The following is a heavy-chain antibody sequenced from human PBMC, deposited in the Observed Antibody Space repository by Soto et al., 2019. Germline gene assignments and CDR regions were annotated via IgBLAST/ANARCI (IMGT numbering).Heavy chain of an antibody. CDR2: ISAHNGHT. CDR3: ARGRYGDY. CDR1: GYAFTTYG. D-gene: IGHD1-1*01. J-gene: IGHJ4*02. Sequence: QVHLVQSGAEVKKPGASVKVSCQGSGYAFTTYGITWVRQAPGQGLEWMGWISAHNGHTNYAQKLQGRVTVTRDTSTSTAYMEMRSVRYDDTAAYYCARGRYGDYWGQGALVTVSS. V-gene: IGHV1-18*01.